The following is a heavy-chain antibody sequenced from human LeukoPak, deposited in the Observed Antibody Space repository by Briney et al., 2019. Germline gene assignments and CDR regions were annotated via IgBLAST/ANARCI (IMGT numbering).Heavy chain of an antibody. D-gene: IGHD3-22*01. Sequence: SETLSLTCTVSGGSISSYYWSWIRQPPGKGLEWIGYIYYSGSTNYNPSLESRVTISVDTSKNQFSLKLSSVTAADTAVYYCARGPLVYDSSGYYTDYWGQGTLVTVSS. CDR1: GGSISSYY. CDR2: IYYSGST. V-gene: IGHV4-59*01. J-gene: IGHJ4*02. CDR3: ARGPLVYDSSGYYTDY.